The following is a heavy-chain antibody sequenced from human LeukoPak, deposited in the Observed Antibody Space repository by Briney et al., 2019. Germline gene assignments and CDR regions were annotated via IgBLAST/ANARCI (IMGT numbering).Heavy chain of an antibody. CDR1: GFTYSPYD. CDR2: ISHGGDSA. V-gene: IGHV3-23*01. Sequence: NPGGPLRLPCTPSGFTYSPYDMTWLPDATGKALEGVSVISHGGDSASYADSVKGRFTISRDNSKSTLFLQMNSLRADDTAIYYCAKGRSGWYEGLDYWGQGILVTVSS. J-gene: IGHJ4*02. D-gene: IGHD6-19*01. CDR3: AKGRSGWYEGLDY.